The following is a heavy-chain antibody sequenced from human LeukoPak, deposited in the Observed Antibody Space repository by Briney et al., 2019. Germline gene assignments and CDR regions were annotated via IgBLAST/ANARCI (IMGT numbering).Heavy chain of an antibody. CDR1: GFTFSTFA. J-gene: IGHJ6*02. CDR3: AKFSPTPLLNYYYYGMDV. Sequence: GVSLRLSCAASGFTFSTFAMSWVRQAPGTGLEWVSCFSGSGASTYYADSVKGRFTISRDNSKNTLYLQMNSLRAEDTAVYYCAKFSPTPLLNYYYYGMDVWGQGTTVTVSS. V-gene: IGHV3-23*01. CDR2: FSGSGAST.